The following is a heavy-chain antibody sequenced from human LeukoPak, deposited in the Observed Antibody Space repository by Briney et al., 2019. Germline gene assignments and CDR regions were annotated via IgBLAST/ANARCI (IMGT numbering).Heavy chain of an antibody. J-gene: IGHJ6*03. V-gene: IGHV4-38-2*01. Sequence: SETLSLTCAVSGYSISSGYYWGWIRQPPGKGLEWIGSIYHSGSTYYNPSLKSRVTISVDTSKNQFSLKLSSVTAADTAVYYCARHLRYYYHMDVWGKGTTVTVSS. CDR1: GYSISSGYY. D-gene: IGHD4-17*01. CDR3: ARHLRYYYHMDV. CDR2: IYHSGST.